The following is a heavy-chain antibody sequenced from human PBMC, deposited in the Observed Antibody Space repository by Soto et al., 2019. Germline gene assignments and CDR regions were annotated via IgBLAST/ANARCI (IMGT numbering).Heavy chain of an antibody. CDR1: GGTFNTFA. V-gene: IGHV1-69*01. Sequence: QVQLEQSGAEVKKPGSSVKVSCKASGGTFNTFAISWVRQAPGQGLEWIGGIIPIFETANYAQRLQDRLTNTAGESTRTAYIELSGLTSGATAISFCATSTNSSWQNDYWGVGTRVVVSS. CDR2: IIPIFETA. CDR3: ATSTNSSWQNDY. J-gene: IGHJ4*02. D-gene: IGHD6-13*01.